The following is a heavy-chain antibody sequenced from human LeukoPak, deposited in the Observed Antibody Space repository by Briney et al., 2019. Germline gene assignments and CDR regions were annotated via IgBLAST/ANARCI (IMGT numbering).Heavy chain of an antibody. CDR3: ARSGRGRSANFDS. CDR2: IKQDGSEK. CDR1: GFTFSSYW. J-gene: IGHJ4*02. Sequence: GGSLRLSCAASGFTFSSYWMSWVRQAPGKGLEWVANIKQDGSEKYYVDSVKGRFTISRDNAKNSLYLQMNSLRAEDTAVYYCARSGRGRSANFDSWGQGTLVTVSS. V-gene: IGHV3-7*01. D-gene: IGHD1-26*01.